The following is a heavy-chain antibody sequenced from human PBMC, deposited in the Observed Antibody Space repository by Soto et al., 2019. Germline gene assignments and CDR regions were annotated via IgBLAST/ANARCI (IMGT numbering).Heavy chain of an antibody. CDR2: INHSGNT. V-gene: IGHV4-34*01. D-gene: IGHD3-22*01. CDR3: ARCLRDSSGYYHVHYFQH. CDR1: GGSFSGYF. J-gene: IGHJ1*01. Sequence: QVQLHQWGAGLLKPSDTLSLTCAVYGGSFSGYFWTWIRQPPGKGLEWIGEINHSGNTNYSTSLKRRVTISLDTSKNQFSLKLSSVTASETAVYYCARCLRDSSGYYHVHYFQHWGQGTLVTVSS.